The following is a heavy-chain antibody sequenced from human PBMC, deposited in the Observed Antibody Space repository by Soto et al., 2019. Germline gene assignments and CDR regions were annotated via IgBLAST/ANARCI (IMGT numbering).Heavy chain of an antibody. V-gene: IGHV1-69*01. Sequence: QVPLVQSGAEVKKPGSSVKVSCKASGGTFSSYAISWVRQAPGQGLEWMGGIIPIFGTANYAQKFQGRVTITADESTSTAYMELSSLRSEDTAVYYCARAIGCSGGSCYSGAFDIWGQGTMVTVSS. CDR3: ARAIGCSGGSCYSGAFDI. D-gene: IGHD2-15*01. CDR1: GGTFSSYA. J-gene: IGHJ3*02. CDR2: IIPIFGTA.